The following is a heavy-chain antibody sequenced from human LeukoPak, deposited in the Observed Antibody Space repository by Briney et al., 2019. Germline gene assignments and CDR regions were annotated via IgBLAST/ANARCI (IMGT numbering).Heavy chain of an antibody. D-gene: IGHD3-3*01. CDR1: GGSFSGYY. CDR2: INHSGST. V-gene: IGHV4-34*01. J-gene: IGHJ5*02. Sequence: SETLSLTCAVYGGSFSGYYWSWIRQPPGKGLEWIGEINHSGSTNYNPSLKSRVTISVDTSKNQFSLKLSSVTAAATAVYYCARGPGAYDFWSGYYQNWFDPWGQGTLVTVSS. CDR3: ARGPGAYDFWSGYYQNWFDP.